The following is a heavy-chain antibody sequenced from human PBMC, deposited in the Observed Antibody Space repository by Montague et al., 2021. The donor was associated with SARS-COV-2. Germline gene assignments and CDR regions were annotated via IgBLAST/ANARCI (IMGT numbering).Heavy chain of an antibody. V-gene: IGHV3-74*03. CDR2: INPDGSRT. D-gene: IGHD2-15*01. CDR3: AGAPHCGGGSCFSFDYYGLDV. J-gene: IGHJ6*02. CDR1: GFTFSNYW. Sequence: SLRLSWAASGFTFSNYWWHWVRQAPGKGLVWVSRINPDGSRTTYADSVKGRFTISRDNAKNTVYLQMSGLRVEDTAVYYCAGAPHCGGGSCFSFDYYGLDVWGQGITVSVSS.